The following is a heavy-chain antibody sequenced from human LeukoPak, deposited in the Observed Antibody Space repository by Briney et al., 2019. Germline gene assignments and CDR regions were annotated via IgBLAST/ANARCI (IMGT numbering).Heavy chain of an antibody. CDR3: AKDKAVERATMLDY. J-gene: IGHJ4*02. CDR1: GFTYSSYA. D-gene: IGHD5-24*01. CDR2: ISGSGGST. V-gene: IGHV3-23*01. Sequence: GGSLRHSCAASGFTYSSYAMSWVRQAPGKGVEWVSAISGSGGSTYYADSVKSRFTISRDNSKNTLYLQMNSLRAEDTAVYYCAKDKAVERATMLDYWGQGTLVTVSS.